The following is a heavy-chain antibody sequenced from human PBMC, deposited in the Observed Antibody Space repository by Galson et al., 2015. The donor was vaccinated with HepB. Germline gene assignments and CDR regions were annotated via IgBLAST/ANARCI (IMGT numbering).Heavy chain of an antibody. J-gene: IGHJ6*03. CDR2: ISAYNGNT. V-gene: IGHV1-18*01. CDR1: GYTFTSYG. CDR3: ARQWLWEYQLPHYYMDV. D-gene: IGHD2-2*01. Sequence: SVKVSCKASGYTFTSYGISWVRQAPGQGLEWMGWISAYNGNTNYAQKLQGRVTMTTDTSTSTAYMELRSLRSDDTAVYYCARQWLWEYQLPHYYMDVWGKGTTVTVSS.